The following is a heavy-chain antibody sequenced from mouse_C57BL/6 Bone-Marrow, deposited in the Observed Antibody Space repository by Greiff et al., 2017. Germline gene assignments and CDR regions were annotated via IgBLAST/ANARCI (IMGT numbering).Heavy chain of an antibody. CDR1: GYTFTSYW. Sequence: VQLQQPGAELVMPGASVKLSCKASGYTFTSYWMHWVKQRPVQGLAWIGEIDPSDSYTNYNQKFKGKSTLTVDKSSSTAYMQLSSLTSEDSAVYYCARGCYGYVDYWGQGTTLTVSS. CDR3: ARGCYGYVDY. CDR2: IDPSDSYT. J-gene: IGHJ2*01. D-gene: IGHD2-12*01. V-gene: IGHV1-69*01.